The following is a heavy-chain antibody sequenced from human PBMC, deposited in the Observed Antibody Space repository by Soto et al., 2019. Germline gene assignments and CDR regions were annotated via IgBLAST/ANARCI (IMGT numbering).Heavy chain of an antibody. J-gene: IGHJ6*03. CDR1: GYTFTSYG. V-gene: IGHV1-18*01. CDR2: INPYNGNT. Sequence: ASVKVSCKASGYTFTSYGISWVRQAPGQGLEWMGWINPYNGNTNYAQKLQGWVTMTRDTSISTAYMELSRLRSDDTAVYYCARGYYYYMDVWGKGTTVTVSS. CDR3: ARGYYYYMDV.